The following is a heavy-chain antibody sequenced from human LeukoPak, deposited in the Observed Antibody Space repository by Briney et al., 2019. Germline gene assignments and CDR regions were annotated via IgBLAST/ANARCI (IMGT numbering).Heavy chain of an antibody. D-gene: IGHD6-13*01. CDR3: ASGPSIAAAQYYFDY. Sequence: GGSLRLSCAASGFTFDDYAMHWVRQAPGKGLEWVSGISWNSGSIGYADSVKGRFTISRDNAKNSLYLQMNSLRAEDTAVYYCASGPSIAAAQYYFDYWGQGTLVTVSS. CDR1: GFTFDDYA. V-gene: IGHV3-9*01. CDR2: ISWNSGSI. J-gene: IGHJ4*02.